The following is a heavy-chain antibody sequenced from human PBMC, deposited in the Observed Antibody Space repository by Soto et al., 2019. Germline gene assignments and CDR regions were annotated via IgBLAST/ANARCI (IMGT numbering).Heavy chain of an antibody. CDR2: ISGSGDST. Sequence: EVQLLDSGGGLVQPGGSLRLSCAASGFTFSSYAMNWVRQAPGKGLEWVSVISGSGDSTYYADSVKGRFTISRDNSKNTLYLQMNSLRADDTAVYYCARREPGTYFDYWGQGTLVTGSS. CDR1: GFTFSSYA. D-gene: IGHD6-13*01. CDR3: ARREPGTYFDY. V-gene: IGHV3-23*01. J-gene: IGHJ4*02.